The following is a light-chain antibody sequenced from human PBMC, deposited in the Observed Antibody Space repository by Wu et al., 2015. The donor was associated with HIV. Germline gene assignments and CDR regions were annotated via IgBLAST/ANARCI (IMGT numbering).Light chain of an antibody. CDR3: QQRNTWPWT. Sequence: IVLTQSPATLSLSPGERATLSCRASQSVSSHLAWYQHKPGQAPRLLIYDSINRATGIPTRFSGSGSGTDFTLTINTLEPEDFAVYYCQQRNTWPWTFGQGTKVEI. CDR1: QSVSSH. CDR2: DSI. J-gene: IGKJ1*01. V-gene: IGKV3-11*01.